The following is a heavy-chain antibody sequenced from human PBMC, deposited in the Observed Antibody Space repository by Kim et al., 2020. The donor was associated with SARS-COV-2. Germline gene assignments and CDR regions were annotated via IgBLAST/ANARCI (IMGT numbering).Heavy chain of an antibody. CDR2: IYTSVSI. V-gene: IGHV4-4*07. J-gene: IGHJ4*02. CDR3: ARSVYHDVLAGPERYYFDY. CDR1: ANSISDYY. Sequence: SETLSLTCNISANSISDYYWSWLRQPAGQRLEWLGHIYTSVSINYNPSLKSRLSLSIDTSTNQLSLKLRSVTVADSALYYCARSVYHDVLAGPERYYFDYWGQGILVTVSS. D-gene: IGHD3-9*01.